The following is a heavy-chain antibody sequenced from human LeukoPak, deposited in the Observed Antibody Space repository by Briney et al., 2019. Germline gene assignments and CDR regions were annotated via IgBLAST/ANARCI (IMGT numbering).Heavy chain of an antibody. V-gene: IGHV1-58*02. D-gene: IGHD3-10*01. J-gene: IGHJ6*03. CDR2: IVVGSGNT. CDR1: GFTFTSSA. Sequence: GASVKVSCKASGFTFTSSAMQWVRQARGQRLEWIGWIVVGSGNTNYGQKFQETVTITRDMSTSTAYMGLSSLRSEDTAVYYCAADRYYGSGIYEDYYYMDVWGKGTTVTVSS. CDR3: AADRYYGSGIYEDYYYMDV.